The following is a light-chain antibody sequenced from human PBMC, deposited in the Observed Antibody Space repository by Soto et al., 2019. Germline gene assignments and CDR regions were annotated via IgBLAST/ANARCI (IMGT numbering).Light chain of an antibody. V-gene: IGLV1-47*01. J-gene: IGLJ1*01. CDR2: RNN. Sequence: QSVLTQPPSASGTPGQRVTISCSGSSSNIGSNYVYWYQQLPGTAPKLLIYRNNQRPSGVPDRFSGSKSGTSASLAISGLRSEDEADYYCAASDDSLSVDYVFRTGNKVTGL. CDR1: SSNIGSNY. CDR3: AASDDSLSVDYV.